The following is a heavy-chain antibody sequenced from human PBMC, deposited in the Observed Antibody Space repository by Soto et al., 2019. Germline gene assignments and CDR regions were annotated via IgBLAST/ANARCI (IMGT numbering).Heavy chain of an antibody. D-gene: IGHD5-12*01. CDR1: GFTFSSYG. Sequence: GGSLRLSCAASGFTFSSYGMHWVRQAPGKGLEWVAVIWYDGSNKYYADSVKGRFTISRDNSKNTLYLQMNSLRAEDTAVYYCARDIVATITMHYYYGMDVWGQGTTVTVS. V-gene: IGHV3-33*01. CDR3: ARDIVATITMHYYYGMDV. CDR2: IWYDGSNK. J-gene: IGHJ6*02.